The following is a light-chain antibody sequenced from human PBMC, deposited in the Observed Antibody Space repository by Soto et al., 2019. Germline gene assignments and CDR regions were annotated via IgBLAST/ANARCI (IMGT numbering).Light chain of an antibody. J-gene: IGLJ2*01. CDR2: DDR. Sequence: SYELTQPPSVSVAPGQTARITCWGTNIGRKSVHWYQQKPGQAPVVVVYDDRDRPSGIPERFSGSNPGNTAALTISRVEAGNEANYYSQLWDRNRDQVVFGGGPKPTV. V-gene: IGLV3-21*02. CDR1: NIGRKS. CDR3: QLWDRNRDQVV.